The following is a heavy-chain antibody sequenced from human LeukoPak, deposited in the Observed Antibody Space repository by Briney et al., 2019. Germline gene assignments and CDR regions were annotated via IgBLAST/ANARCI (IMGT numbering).Heavy chain of an antibody. D-gene: IGHD5-24*01. Sequence: GGSLRLSCAASGFTFSASVIDWVRQTSGKGLEWVGRIRSKANSYATVYGASVKGRFTISRDDSKNTAYLQMNSLKTEDTAVYYCASRTDAHNYWGQGTLVTVSS. CDR2: IRSKANSYAT. CDR1: GFTFSASV. V-gene: IGHV3-73*01. CDR3: ASRTDAHNY. J-gene: IGHJ4*02.